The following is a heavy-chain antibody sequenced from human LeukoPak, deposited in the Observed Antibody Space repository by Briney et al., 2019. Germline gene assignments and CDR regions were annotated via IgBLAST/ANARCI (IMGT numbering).Heavy chain of an antibody. CDR2: IYHSGST. J-gene: IGHJ6*02. CDR1: GGSISSGGYS. V-gene: IGHV4-30-2*01. CDR3: ARERHYTMDV. D-gene: IGHD3-10*01. Sequence: SETLCLTCAVSGGSISSGGYSWSWIRQPPGKGLEWIGYIYHSGSTYYNPSLKSRVTISVDRSKNQFSLKLSSVTAADTAVYYCARERHYTMDVWGQGTTVTVSS.